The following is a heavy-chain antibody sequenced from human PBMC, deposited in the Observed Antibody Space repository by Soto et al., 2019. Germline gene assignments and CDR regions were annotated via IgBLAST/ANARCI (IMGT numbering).Heavy chain of an antibody. V-gene: IGHV1-69*13. CDR1: GGTFSSYA. CDR2: ITPIFGTA. J-gene: IGHJ4*02. CDR3: AGEDDSSGTVDY. Sequence: ASVKVSCKASGGTFSSYAISWVRQAPGQGLEWMGGITPIFGTANYAQKFQGRVTITADESTSTAYMELSSLRSEDTAVYYCAGEDDSSGTVDYWGQGTLVTVSS. D-gene: IGHD3-22*01.